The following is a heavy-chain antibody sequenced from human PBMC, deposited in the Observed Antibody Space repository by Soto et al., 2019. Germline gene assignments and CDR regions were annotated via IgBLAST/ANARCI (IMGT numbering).Heavy chain of an antibody. CDR1: GFTFSSYS. CDR3: ARGPVVQH. Sequence: GGSLRLSCAASGFTFSSYSMNWVRQAPGKGLEWVSSISSSSSYIYYADSVKGRFTISRDNSNNTLYLQMNSLRAEDTAVYYCARGPVVQHWGQGTLVTVSS. J-gene: IGHJ1*01. D-gene: IGHD6-19*01. CDR2: ISSSSSYI. V-gene: IGHV3-21*04.